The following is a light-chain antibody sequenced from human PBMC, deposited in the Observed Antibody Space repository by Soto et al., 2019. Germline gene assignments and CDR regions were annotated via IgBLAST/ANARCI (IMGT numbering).Light chain of an antibody. CDR1: QSISSW. CDR3: QQYDTYSRT. Sequence: PSTLSASVGDRVTITCRASQSISSWLAWYQQKPGKAPKLLIYDASSLQSGVPSRFTGRGSGTEFTLTISSLQPDDFATYYCQQYDTYSRTFGQGTKVDIK. V-gene: IGKV1-5*01. J-gene: IGKJ1*01. CDR2: DAS.